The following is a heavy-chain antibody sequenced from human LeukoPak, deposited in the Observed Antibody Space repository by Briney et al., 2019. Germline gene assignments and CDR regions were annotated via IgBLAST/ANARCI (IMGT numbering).Heavy chain of an antibody. V-gene: IGHV1-69*05. CDR1: GGTFSSYA. CDR3: ARAWDPIVVVPAATINWFDP. CDR2: IIPIFGTA. J-gene: IGHJ5*02. D-gene: IGHD2-2*01. Sequence: GASVKVSCKASGGTFSSYAISWVRQAPGQGLEWMGGIIPIFGTANYAQKLQGRVTMTTDTSTSTAYMELRSLRSDDTAVYYCARAWDPIVVVPAATINWFDPWGQGTLVTVSS.